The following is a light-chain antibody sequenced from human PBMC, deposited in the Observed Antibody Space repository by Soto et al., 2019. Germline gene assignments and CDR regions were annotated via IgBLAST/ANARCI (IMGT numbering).Light chain of an antibody. Sequence: QSVLTQPASVSGSPGQSITISCTGTSSDVGGYNYVSWYQHHPGKAPKLMIFDVSNRPSGVSNRFSGSKSGNTASLTISGLQAEDEADYYCSSYTASSTYVFGTGXXVTVL. V-gene: IGLV2-14*03. CDR1: SSDVGGYNY. CDR3: SSYTASSTYV. J-gene: IGLJ1*01. CDR2: DVS.